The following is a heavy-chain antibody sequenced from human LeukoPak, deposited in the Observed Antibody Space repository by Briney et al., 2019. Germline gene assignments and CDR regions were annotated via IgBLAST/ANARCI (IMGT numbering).Heavy chain of an antibody. CDR3: ARESLKVVGATGY. CDR1: GYTFTSYG. CDR2: ISPNSGGT. D-gene: IGHD1-26*01. V-gene: IGHV1-2*02. Sequence: ASVKVSCKASGYTFTSYGISWVRQAPGQGLEWMGWISPNSGGTNYAQKFQGRVTMTRDTSISTAYMELSRLRSDDTAVYYCARESLKVVGATGYWGQGTLVTVSS. J-gene: IGHJ4*02.